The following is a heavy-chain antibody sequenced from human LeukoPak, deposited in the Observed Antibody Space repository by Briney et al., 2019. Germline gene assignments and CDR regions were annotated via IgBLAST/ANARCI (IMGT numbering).Heavy chain of an antibody. V-gene: IGHV4-4*02. J-gene: IGHJ4*02. CDR1: GGSISSSNW. D-gene: IGHD3-22*01. CDR3: ARDAYDSSGYSFDY. Sequence: SGTLSLTCAVSGGSISSSNWWSWVRQPPGKGLEWIGEIYHSGNTNYNPSLKSRVTISVDKSKNQFSLKLSSVTAADTAVYYCARDAYDSSGYSFDYWGQGTLVTVSS. CDR2: IYHSGNT.